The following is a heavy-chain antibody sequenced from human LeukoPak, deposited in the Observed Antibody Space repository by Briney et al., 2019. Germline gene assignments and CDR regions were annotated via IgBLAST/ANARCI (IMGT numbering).Heavy chain of an antibody. CDR1: GYTFTSYD. CDR3: ARAESDSSGVDY. D-gene: IGHD3-22*01. CDR2: INPSDAFT. V-gene: IGHV1-46*01. J-gene: IGHJ4*02. Sequence: ASVKVSCKASGYTFTSYDMHWVRQAPGQGLEWMGIINPSDAFTRYAQTFQGRVTVTRDTSTSTVYMELSSLRSEDTAVYYCARAESDSSGVDYWGQGTLVTVSS.